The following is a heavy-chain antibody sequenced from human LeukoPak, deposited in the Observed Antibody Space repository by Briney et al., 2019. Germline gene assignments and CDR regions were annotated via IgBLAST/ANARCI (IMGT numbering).Heavy chain of an antibody. CDR3: ALVGYCSGGSCYRNYYYYMDV. V-gene: IGHV4-39*07. J-gene: IGHJ6*03. Sequence: SETLSLTCTVSGGSISSSPYYWGWIRQPPGKGLEWIGTIYYSGSTYYNPSLKSRVTISVDTSKNQFSLKLSSVTAADTAVYYCALVGYCSGGSCYRNYYYYMDVWGKGTTVTVSS. CDR2: IYYSGST. D-gene: IGHD2-15*01. CDR1: GGSISSSPYY.